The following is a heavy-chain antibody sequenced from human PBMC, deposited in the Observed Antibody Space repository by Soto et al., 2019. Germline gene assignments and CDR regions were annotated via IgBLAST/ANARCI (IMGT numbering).Heavy chain of an antibody. Sequence: VQLVESGGGLVQPGGSLRVSCAASGFTFSSYGMHWVRQAPGKGLEWVAVISYDGSNKYYADSVKGRFTISRDNSKNTLYLQMNSLRAEDTAVYYCAKDGGQLWLHWFDPWGQGTLVTVSS. D-gene: IGHD5-18*01. CDR3: AKDGGQLWLHWFDP. CDR2: ISYDGSNK. CDR1: GFTFSSYG. V-gene: IGHV3-30*18. J-gene: IGHJ5*02.